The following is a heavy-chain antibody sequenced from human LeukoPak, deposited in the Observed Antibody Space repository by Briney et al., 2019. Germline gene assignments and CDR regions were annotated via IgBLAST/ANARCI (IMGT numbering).Heavy chain of an antibody. V-gene: IGHV1-69*05. CDR2: IIPIFGTA. D-gene: IGHD3-16*01. J-gene: IGHJ5*02. CDR3: ARVITARDHLTNWFDP. Sequence: ASVKVSCKASGGTFSSYAISWVRQAPGQGLEWMGGIIPIFGTANYAQKFQGRVTITTDESTSTAYMELSSLRSEDTAVYYCARVITARDHLTNWFDPWGQGTLVTVSS. CDR1: GGTFSSYA.